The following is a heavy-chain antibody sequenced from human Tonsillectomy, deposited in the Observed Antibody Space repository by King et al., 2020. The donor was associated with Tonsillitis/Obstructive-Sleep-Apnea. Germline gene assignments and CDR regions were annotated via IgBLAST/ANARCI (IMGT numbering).Heavy chain of an antibody. J-gene: IGHJ4*02. CDR2: ISNDGSGQ. CDR1: GFTFRTYG. CDR3: AKEAHSSGFVSFFDY. V-gene: IGHV3-30*18. Sequence: VQLVESGGGVVQPGRSLRLSCAASGFTFRTYGMHWVRQAPGKGLEWVAVISNDGSGQHYADSVKGRFTISRDNSKNTLYLQVNSLRSEDTAVYYCAKEAHSSGFVSFFDYWGRGALVTVSS. D-gene: IGHD6-19*01.